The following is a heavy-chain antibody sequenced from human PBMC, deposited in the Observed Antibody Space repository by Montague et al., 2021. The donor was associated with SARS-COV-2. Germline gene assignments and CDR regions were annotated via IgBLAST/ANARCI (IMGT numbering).Heavy chain of an antibody. Sequence: TLSPTCTVSGGSISSGSYYWSWIRQPAGKGLEWIGRIYTSGSTNYNPSLKSRVTISVDTSKNQFSLKLSSVTAADTAVYYCAGGAVSLGIQGMDVWGQGTTVTVSS. D-gene: IGHD5-18*01. J-gene: IGHJ6*02. CDR2: IYTSGST. CDR1: GGSISSGSYY. V-gene: IGHV4-61*02. CDR3: AGGAVSLGIQGMDV.